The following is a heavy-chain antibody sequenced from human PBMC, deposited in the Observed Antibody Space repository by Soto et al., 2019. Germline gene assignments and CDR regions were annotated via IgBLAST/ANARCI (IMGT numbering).Heavy chain of an antibody. CDR1: GFTFSSYA. Sequence: GGSLRLSCAASGFTFSSYAMSWVRQAPGKGLEWVSAISGSGGSTYYADSVKGRFTISRDNSKNTLYLQMNSLRAEDTAVYYCAKLGKKKQWLVPHLDYWGQGTLVTVSS. V-gene: IGHV3-23*01. CDR2: ISGSGGST. J-gene: IGHJ4*02. D-gene: IGHD6-19*01. CDR3: AKLGKKKQWLVPHLDY.